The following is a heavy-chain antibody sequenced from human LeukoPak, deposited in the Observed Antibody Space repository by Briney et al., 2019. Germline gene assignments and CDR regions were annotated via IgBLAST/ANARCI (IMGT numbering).Heavy chain of an antibody. CDR3: ARVVTDSSSWSSPVPAEYFQH. D-gene: IGHD6-13*01. V-gene: IGHV1-69*05. CDR1: GGTFSSYA. Sequence: SVKVSCKASGGTFSSYAISWVRQTPGQGLEWMGGIIPIFGTANYAQKFQGRVTITTDESTSTAYMELSSLRSEDTAVYYCARVVTDSSSWSSPVPAEYFQHWGQGTLVTVSS. J-gene: IGHJ1*01. CDR2: IIPIFGTA.